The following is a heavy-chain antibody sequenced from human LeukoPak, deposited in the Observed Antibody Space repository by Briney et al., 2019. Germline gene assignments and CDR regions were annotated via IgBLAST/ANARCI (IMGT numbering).Heavy chain of an antibody. J-gene: IGHJ4*02. CDR1: GGSVSSGSYY. D-gene: IGHD2-21*02. Sequence: SETLSLTCTVSGGSVSSGSYYWSWIRQPPGKGLEWIGYIYYTGSTDYNPSLKSRVTISVDTSKNQFSLKLSSVTAAATAVYYCARVFCGGDCYSNFDYWGQGTLVTVSS. CDR3: ARVFCGGDCYSNFDY. CDR2: IYYTGST. V-gene: IGHV4-61*01.